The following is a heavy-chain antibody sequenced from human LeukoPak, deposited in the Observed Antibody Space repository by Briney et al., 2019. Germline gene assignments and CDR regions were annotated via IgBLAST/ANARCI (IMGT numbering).Heavy chain of an antibody. CDR1: GGSFSGYY. CDR3: ARDRGYYDSSGYVDAFDI. CDR2: IYYSGST. V-gene: IGHV4-31*11. Sequence: SETLSLTCAVYGGSFSGYYWSWIRQHPGKGLEWIGYIYYSGSTYYNPSLKSRVTISVDTSKNQFSLKLSSVTAADTAVYYCARDRGYYDSSGYVDAFDIWGQGTMVTVSS. J-gene: IGHJ3*02. D-gene: IGHD3-22*01.